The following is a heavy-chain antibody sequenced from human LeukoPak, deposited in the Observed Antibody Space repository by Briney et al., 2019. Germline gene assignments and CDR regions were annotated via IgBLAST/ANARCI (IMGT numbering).Heavy chain of an antibody. V-gene: IGHV3-30*04. CDR3: ARDKIVGATHFDY. J-gene: IGHJ4*02. CDR1: GFTFSTYA. CDR2: ISYDGPNK. Sequence: GGSLRLSCAASGFTFSTYAMHWVRQAPGKGLEWVAAISYDGPNKRYADSVKGRFTISRDNSKNSLYLQMDSLRVEDTAVYYCARDKIVGATHFDYWGQGTLVTVSS. D-gene: IGHD1-26*01.